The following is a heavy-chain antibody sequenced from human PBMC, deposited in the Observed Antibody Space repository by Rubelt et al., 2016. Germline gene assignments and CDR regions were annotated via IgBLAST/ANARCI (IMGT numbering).Heavy chain of an antibody. CDR1: GGSISSYY. D-gene: IGHD6-19*01. V-gene: IGHV4-59*12. J-gene: IGHJ4*02. CDR2: IYYSGRT. Sequence: QVQLQESGPELVKPSETLSLTCTVSGGSISSYYWSWVRQPPGKGLEWIGSIYYSGRTYYKPSLQSRVTISVATSKNQFSLKLSAVTAADTAVYYCARGPNSDGWLSFDYWGQGTLVTVSS. CDR3: ARGPNSDGWLSFDY.